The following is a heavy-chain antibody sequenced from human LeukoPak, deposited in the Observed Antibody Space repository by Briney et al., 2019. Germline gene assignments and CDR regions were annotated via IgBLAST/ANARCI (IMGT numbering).Heavy chain of an antibody. D-gene: IGHD3-9*01. CDR2: INPNSGGT. J-gene: IGHJ4*02. CDR1: GYTFTGYY. Sequence: ASVKVSCKASGYTFTGYYMHWVRQAPGQGLEWMGWINPNSGGTNYAQKFQGRVTMTRDTSNSTAYMELSRLRSDDTAVYYCARVEYDILTGVFDYWGQGTLVTVSS. V-gene: IGHV1-2*02. CDR3: ARVEYDILTGVFDY.